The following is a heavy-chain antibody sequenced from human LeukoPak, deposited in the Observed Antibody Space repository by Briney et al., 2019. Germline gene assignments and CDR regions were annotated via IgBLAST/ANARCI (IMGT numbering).Heavy chain of an antibody. Sequence: ASVKVSCKASGYTFTSYGISWVRQAPGQGLEWMGWISAYNGNTNYAQKLQGRVTMTTDTSTSTAYMELRSLRSDDTAAYYCARDRKRGNYYGSGSYYYFDYWGQGTLVTVSS. CDR2: ISAYNGNT. CDR1: GYTFTSYG. CDR3: ARDRKRGNYYGSGSYYYFDY. V-gene: IGHV1-18*01. D-gene: IGHD3-10*01. J-gene: IGHJ4*02.